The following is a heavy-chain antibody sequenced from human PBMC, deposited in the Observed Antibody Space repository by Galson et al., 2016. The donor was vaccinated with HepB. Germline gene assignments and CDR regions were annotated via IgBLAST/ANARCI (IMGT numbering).Heavy chain of an antibody. CDR3: ARGGRTGYYYGIDV. J-gene: IGHJ6*02. V-gene: IGHV3-15*01. CDR2: IKSKTDGGTT. D-gene: IGHD2-8*02. Sequence: SLRLSCAASGFSFSTAWMNWVRQAPGRGLEWVGRIKSKTDGGTTDYAAPVKGRFTISRDNSKKTLYLQMNSLKTEDTAIYYCARGGRTGYYYGIDVWGQGTTVTVSS. CDR1: GFSFSTAW.